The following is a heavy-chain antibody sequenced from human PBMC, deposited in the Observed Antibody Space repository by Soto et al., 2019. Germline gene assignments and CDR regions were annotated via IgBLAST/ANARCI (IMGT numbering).Heavy chain of an antibody. CDR2: MNPNNNNT. CDR1: GYTFTSYD. Sequence: QVQLVQSGAEVKKPGASVKVSCKASGYTFTSYDINWVRQATGQGLEWMGWMNPNNNNTGYAQKFQGRVTMPRNTYITTAYMELSRLISEQAAVYSCARGPHAYFNACWGQGTLVTVSS. J-gene: IGHJ4*02. D-gene: IGHD2-2*01. CDR3: ARGPHAYFNAC. V-gene: IGHV1-8*01.